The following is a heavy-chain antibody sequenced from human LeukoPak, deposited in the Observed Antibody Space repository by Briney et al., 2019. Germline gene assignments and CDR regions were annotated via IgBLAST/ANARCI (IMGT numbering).Heavy chain of an antibody. D-gene: IGHD2/OR15-2a*01. CDR3: ARPPREYRQPLSFDYYYYMDV. J-gene: IGHJ6*03. V-gene: IGHV1-2*02. CDR2: INPNSGGT. Sequence: ASVKVSCKASGGTFSSYAISWVRQAPGQGLEWMGWINPNSGGTNYAQKFQGRVTMTRDTSISTAYMELSRLRSDDTAVYYCARPPREYRQPLSFDYYYYMDVWGKGTTVTVSS. CDR1: GGTFSSYA.